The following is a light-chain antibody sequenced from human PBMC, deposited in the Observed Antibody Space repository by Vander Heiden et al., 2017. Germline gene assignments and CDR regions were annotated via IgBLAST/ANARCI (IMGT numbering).Light chain of an antibody. CDR3: QHYNDFPWT. Sequence: DIQMTQSPSTLSASVGDRVTVTCRASQSISNWLAWYQQKPGKAPKLLIYKASSLQSGVPSRFSGSGSGTEFTLTISSLHPDDFATYYCQHYNDFPWTFGQGTEVELK. CDR2: KAS. CDR1: QSISNW. J-gene: IGKJ1*01. V-gene: IGKV1-5*03.